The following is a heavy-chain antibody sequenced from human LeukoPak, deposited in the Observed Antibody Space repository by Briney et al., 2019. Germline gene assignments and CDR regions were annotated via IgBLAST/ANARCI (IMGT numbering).Heavy chain of an antibody. CDR1: GGSISSYY. J-gene: IGHJ4*02. D-gene: IGHD6-19*01. V-gene: IGHV4-4*07. CDR3: ARVGSGWYYFDY. Sequence: SETLSLTCTVAGGSISSYYWNWIRQPAGKGLEWIGRIYTSGSTNYNPSLKRRVTMSVDTSKNQFSLKLSSVTAADTAVYYCARVGSGWYYFDYWGQGTLVTVSS. CDR2: IYTSGST.